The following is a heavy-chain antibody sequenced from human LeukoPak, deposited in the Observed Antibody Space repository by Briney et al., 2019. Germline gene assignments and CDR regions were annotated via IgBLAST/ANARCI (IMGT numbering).Heavy chain of an antibody. V-gene: IGHV3-30*02. CDR2: IRYDGSNK. J-gene: IGHJ4*02. CDR1: GFTFSSYG. Sequence: PGGSLRLSCAASGFTFSSYGMHWVRQAPGKGLEWVAFIRYDGSNKYYADSVKGRFTISRDNAKNSLYLQMNSLRAEDTAVYYCARTWGGSYPFDYWGQGTLVTVSS. CDR3: ARTWGGSYPFDY. D-gene: IGHD1-26*01.